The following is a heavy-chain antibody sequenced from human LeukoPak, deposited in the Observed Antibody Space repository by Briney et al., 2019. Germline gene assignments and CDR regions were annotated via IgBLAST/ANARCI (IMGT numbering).Heavy chain of an antibody. D-gene: IGHD2-2*01. Sequence: ASVKVSCKASGYTFTGYYVHWVRQAPGQGLEWMGWINPNSGGTNYAQKFQGRVTMTRDTSISTAYMELSRLRSDDTAVYYCAREGPYCSSTSCLPGYYMDVWGKGTTVTVSS. CDR3: AREGPYCSSTSCLPGYYMDV. CDR2: INPNSGGT. J-gene: IGHJ6*03. V-gene: IGHV1-2*02. CDR1: GYTFTGYY.